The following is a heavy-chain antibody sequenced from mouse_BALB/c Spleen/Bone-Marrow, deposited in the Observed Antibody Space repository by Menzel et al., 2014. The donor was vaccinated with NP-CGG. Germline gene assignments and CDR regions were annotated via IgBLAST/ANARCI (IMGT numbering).Heavy chain of an antibody. V-gene: IGHV1-82*01. J-gene: IGHJ3*01. Sequence: QVQLQQSGPELVKPGASVKISCKASGYAFSSSWMNWVKQRPGQGLEWIGRIYPGDGDTNYNGKFKGKATLTADKSSSAGYMQLRSLIYGDSAVYFCARGRDWDAWFAYWGQGTLVTVSA. CDR3: ARGRDWDAWFAY. CDR1: GYAFSSSW. CDR2: IYPGDGDT. D-gene: IGHD4-1*01.